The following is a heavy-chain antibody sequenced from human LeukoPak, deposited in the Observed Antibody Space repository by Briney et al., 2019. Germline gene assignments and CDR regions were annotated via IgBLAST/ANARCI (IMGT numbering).Heavy chain of an antibody. J-gene: IGHJ4*02. CDR1: GYNFTNYW. D-gene: IGHD1-1*01. V-gene: IGHV5-51*07. CDR3: ATHKTGGGTLTSFDY. CDR2: IYPGDSDT. Sequence: GESLKISCKGSGYNFTNYWIGWVHQMPGKGLEWMGIIYPGDSDTRYGPSFQGQVTISADKSISTAYLQWSSLKASDTAMYYCATHKTGGGTLTSFDYWGQGTPVTVSS.